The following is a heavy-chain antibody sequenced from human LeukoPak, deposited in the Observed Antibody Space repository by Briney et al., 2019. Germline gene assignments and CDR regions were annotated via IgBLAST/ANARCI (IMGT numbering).Heavy chain of an antibody. Sequence: GGSLRLSCAASGFTFSSYAMSWVRQAPGKGLEWVSAISGSGGSTYYADSVKGRFTISRDNSKNTLYLQMNSLRAEDTAFYYCAKQDSPIVAVPAAMYYWGQGTLVTVSS. CDR1: GFTFSSYA. CDR3: AKQDSPIVAVPAAMYY. CDR2: ISGSGGST. D-gene: IGHD2-2*01. J-gene: IGHJ4*02. V-gene: IGHV3-23*01.